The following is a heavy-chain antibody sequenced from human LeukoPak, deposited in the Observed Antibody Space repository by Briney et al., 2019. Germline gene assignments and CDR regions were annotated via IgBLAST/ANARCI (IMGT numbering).Heavy chain of an antibody. CDR1: GGSISSGDYC. D-gene: IGHD2-8*01. CDR3: ARFTDCTNGVCYAPYYFDY. V-gene: IGHV4-30-4*01. J-gene: IGHJ4*02. CDR2: IYYSGST. Sequence: SQTLSLTCTVSGGSISSGDYCWSWIRQPPGKGLEWIGYIYYSGSTYYNPSLKSRVTISVDTSKNQFSLKLSSVTAADTAVYYCARFTDCTNGVCYAPYYFDYWGQGTLVTVSS.